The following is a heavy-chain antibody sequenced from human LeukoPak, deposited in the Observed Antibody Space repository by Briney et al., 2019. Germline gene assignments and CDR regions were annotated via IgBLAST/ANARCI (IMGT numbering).Heavy chain of an antibody. V-gene: IGHV1-46*01. CDR2: INPTGTST. CDR3: AREESGGYFDY. CDR1: GYTFTNYY. D-gene: IGHD2-8*02. Sequence: ASVKVSCKASGYTFTNYYMHWVRQAPGQGLEWMGLINPTGTSTNYAQKFRGRVTMTRDTSTTTVYMELSSLRSEDTAVYYCAREESGGYFDYWGQGTLVTVSS. J-gene: IGHJ4*02.